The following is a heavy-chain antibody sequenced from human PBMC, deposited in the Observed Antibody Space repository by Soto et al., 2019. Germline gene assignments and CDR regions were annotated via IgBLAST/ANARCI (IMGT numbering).Heavy chain of an antibody. D-gene: IGHD1-1*01. CDR3: ARDQERTPQDP. V-gene: IGHV3-30-3*01. J-gene: IGHJ5*02. Sequence: GGSLRLSCAASGFTFSSYAMHWVRQAPGKGLEWVAVISYDGGNKYYADSVKGRFTISRDNSKNTLYLQMNSLRAEDTAVYYCARDQERTPQDPWGQGTLVTVSS. CDR2: ISYDGGNK. CDR1: GFTFSSYA.